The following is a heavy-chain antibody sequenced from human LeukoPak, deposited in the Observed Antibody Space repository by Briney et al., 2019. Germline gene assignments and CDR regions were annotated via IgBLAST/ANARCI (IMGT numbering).Heavy chain of an antibody. J-gene: IGHJ4*02. D-gene: IGHD3-10*01. Sequence: GGSLRLSCAASGFSFSDAWMSWVRQIPGKGLEWVGRIESKTDGGTTDYAAPVKGRLTTSRDDSTNTLYLQMNSLKSEDTAVYYCTTYGSGRKFDYWGQGILVTVSS. CDR2: IESKTDGGTT. V-gene: IGHV3-15*04. CDR3: TTYGSGRKFDY. CDR1: GFSFSDAW.